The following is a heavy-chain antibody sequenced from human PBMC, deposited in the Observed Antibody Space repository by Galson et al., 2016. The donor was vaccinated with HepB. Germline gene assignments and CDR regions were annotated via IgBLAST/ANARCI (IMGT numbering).Heavy chain of an antibody. Sequence: SVKVSCKASGYTFTSYGITWVRQAPGQGLEWMGWISAYNGNTNYAQKLQGRVTMTTDTSTSTAYMELRSLRSDDTAVYYCAAAVAGNFDYWSQGILVTVSS. D-gene: IGHD6-19*01. CDR3: AAAVAGNFDY. CDR2: ISAYNGNT. CDR1: GYTFTSYG. J-gene: IGHJ4*02. V-gene: IGHV1-18*04.